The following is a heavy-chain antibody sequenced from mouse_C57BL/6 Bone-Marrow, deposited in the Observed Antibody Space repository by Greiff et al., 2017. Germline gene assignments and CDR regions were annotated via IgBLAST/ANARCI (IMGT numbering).Heavy chain of an antibody. J-gene: IGHJ4*01. CDR3: ASGSNYDCAMDY. CDR2: ILPGRGST. V-gene: IGHV1-9*01. CDR1: GYTFTGYW. D-gene: IGHD2-5*01. Sequence: VQLQESGAELMKPGASVKLSCKATGYTFTGYWIEWVKQRPGHGLEWIGEILPGRGSTNYNEKFKGKATFTADTSSNTAYMQLSSLTTEDSAIYYCASGSNYDCAMDYWGQGTSVTVSS.